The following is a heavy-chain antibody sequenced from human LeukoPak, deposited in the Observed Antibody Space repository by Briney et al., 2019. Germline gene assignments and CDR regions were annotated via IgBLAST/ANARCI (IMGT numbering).Heavy chain of an antibody. Sequence: PGGSLRLSCAASGFTFSSYTMNWVRQAPGKGLEWVSSITSSSIYTYYADSVKGRFTISRDNAKNSLYLEMNSLRAEDTAVYYCATTVVMGVDYWGQGTLVTVSS. D-gene: IGHD4-23*01. CDR2: ITSSSIYT. CDR3: ATTVVMGVDY. V-gene: IGHV3-21*01. J-gene: IGHJ4*02. CDR1: GFTFSSYT.